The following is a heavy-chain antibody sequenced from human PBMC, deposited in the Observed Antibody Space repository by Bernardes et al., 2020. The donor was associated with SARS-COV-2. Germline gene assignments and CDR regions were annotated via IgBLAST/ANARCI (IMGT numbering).Heavy chain of an antibody. V-gene: IGHV1-2*02. D-gene: IGHD3-10*01. Sequence: ASMKVSCKASGYTFTGYYMHWVRQAPGQGLEWMGWINPNSGGTNYAQKFQGRVTMTRDTSISTAYMELSRLRSDDTAVYYCARTYYYGSGSYFAAFDIWSQGTMVTVSS. J-gene: IGHJ3*02. CDR3: ARTYYYGSGSYFAAFDI. CDR1: GYTFTGYY. CDR2: INPNSGGT.